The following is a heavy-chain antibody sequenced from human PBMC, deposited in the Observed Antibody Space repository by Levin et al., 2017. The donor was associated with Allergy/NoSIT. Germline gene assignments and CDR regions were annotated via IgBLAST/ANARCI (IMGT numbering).Heavy chain of an antibody. CDR2: INHSGSS. CDR3: ARAVRRSSSWYFLDYFDY. D-gene: IGHD6-13*01. CDR1: GGSFIGYY. V-gene: IGHV4-34*01. Sequence: SETLSLTCAVYGGSFIGYYWSWIRQPPGKGLEWIGEINHSGSSNYNPSLKSRVTISVDTSKNQFSLKLSSVTAADTAVYYCARAVRRSSSWYFLDYFDYWGQGTLVTVSS. J-gene: IGHJ4*02.